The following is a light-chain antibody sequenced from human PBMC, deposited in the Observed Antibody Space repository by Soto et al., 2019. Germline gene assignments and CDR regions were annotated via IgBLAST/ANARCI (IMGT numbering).Light chain of an antibody. V-gene: IGKV1-5*03. CDR2: KAS. CDR3: QHYNSYSEA. Sequence: IQMTQSPCTLSAPVGERVTITRRASQTISSWLAWYQQKPGKAPKLLIYKASTLKSGVPSRFSGSGSGTEFTLTISSLQPDDFATYYCQHYNSYSEAFGQGTKVDI. J-gene: IGKJ1*01. CDR1: QTISSW.